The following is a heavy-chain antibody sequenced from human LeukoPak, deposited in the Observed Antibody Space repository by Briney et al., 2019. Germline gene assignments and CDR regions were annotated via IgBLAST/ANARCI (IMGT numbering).Heavy chain of an antibody. V-gene: IGHV4-38-2*02. CDR2: IYRSGTT. Sequence: SETLSLTCTVSGYSISSGYYWGWIRQPPGKGLEWIGSIYRSGTTYYNPSLQSRVTISVDTSKNQFSLKLSSVTAADTAVYYCTRGSIAYYYMDVWGKGTTVTISS. CDR3: TRGSIAYYYMDV. CDR1: GYSISSGYY. J-gene: IGHJ6*03. D-gene: IGHD3-22*01.